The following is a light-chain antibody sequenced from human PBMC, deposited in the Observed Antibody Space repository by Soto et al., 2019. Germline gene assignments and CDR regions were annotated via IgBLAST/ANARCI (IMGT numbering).Light chain of an antibody. Sequence: DIQMTQSPSTLSASVGDTVTITCRASQSIDTWLAWHQQKPGKAPKLLIYAASTLQSGVPSRFSGSGSGTEFTLTINSLQPGDFATYYCLQYNSNSRTFGQGTKV. V-gene: IGKV1-5*01. CDR3: LQYNSNSRT. CDR1: QSIDTW. J-gene: IGKJ1*01. CDR2: AAS.